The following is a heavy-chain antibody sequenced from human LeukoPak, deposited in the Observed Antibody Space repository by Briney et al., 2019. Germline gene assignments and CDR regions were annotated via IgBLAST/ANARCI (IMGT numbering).Heavy chain of an antibody. D-gene: IGHD1-7*01. V-gene: IGHV1-69*06. CDR1: GYTFTSYG. CDR3: ARETRDSNWNSVAYLDH. J-gene: IGHJ4*02. Sequence: SVKVSCKASGYTFTSYGISWVRQAPGQGLEWMGRFIPILNTTNYAQDFQGRVTLTADKSTSTAYMELMSLGSEDTAVYYCARETRDSNWNSVAYLDHWGQGTLVTVSS. CDR2: FIPILNTT.